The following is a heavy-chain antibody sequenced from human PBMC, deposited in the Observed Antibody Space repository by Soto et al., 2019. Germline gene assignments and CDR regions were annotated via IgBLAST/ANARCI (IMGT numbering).Heavy chain of an antibody. J-gene: IGHJ5*02. CDR3: ARDLGYCSGGSCRNWFDP. Sequence: GASVKVSCKASGYTFTSYDINWVRQATGQGPEWMGWMNPNSGKTDYAQKFQGRVTMTRDTSISTAYLELSSLTSDDTAVYYCARDLGYCSGGSCRNWFDPWGQGTLVTVS. V-gene: IGHV1-8*01. CDR2: MNPNSGKT. CDR1: GYTFTSYD. D-gene: IGHD2-15*01.